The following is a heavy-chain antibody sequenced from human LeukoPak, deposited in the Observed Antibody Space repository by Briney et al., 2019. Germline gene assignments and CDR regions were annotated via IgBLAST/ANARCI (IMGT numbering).Heavy chain of an antibody. J-gene: IGHJ4*02. CDR1: GGSFSGYY. CDR2: INHSGGT. Sequence: PSETLSLTCAVYGGSFSGYYWSWIRQPPGKGLEWIGEINHSGGTNYNPSLKSRVTISVDTSKNQFSLKLSSATAADTAVYYCARGKYYYDSSGYYQNDPSDYWGQGTLVTVSS. V-gene: IGHV4-34*01. CDR3: ARGKYYYDSSGYYQNDPSDY. D-gene: IGHD3-22*01.